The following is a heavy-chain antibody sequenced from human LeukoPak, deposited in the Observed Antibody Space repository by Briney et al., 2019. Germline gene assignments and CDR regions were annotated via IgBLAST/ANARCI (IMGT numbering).Heavy chain of an antibody. D-gene: IGHD6-13*01. CDR2: TSWNSGSI. V-gene: IGHV3-9*01. CDR1: GFSFDDYA. J-gene: IGHJ4*02. CDR3: AKGYSSSWSLPFDY. Sequence: GGSLRLSCAASGFSFDDYAMHWVRQAPGKGLEWVSGTSWNSGSIGYADSVKGRFTISKDNVKNSLYLHMNTLRPEDTAFYYCAKGYSSSWSLPFDYWGQGTLVTVSS.